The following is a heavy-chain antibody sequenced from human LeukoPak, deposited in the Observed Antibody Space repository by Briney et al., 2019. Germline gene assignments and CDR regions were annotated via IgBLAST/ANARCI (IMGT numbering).Heavy chain of an antibody. D-gene: IGHD2-2*01. Sequence: PGGSLRLSCAASGFTFSSYAMSWVRQAPGKGLEWVSAISGSAGSTYYADSVKGRFTISRDNSKDTLYLPMNSRRAEDTAVYYCAKDLGSYQLLSRRELPFDYWGQGTLVTVSS. CDR2: ISGSAGST. J-gene: IGHJ4*02. CDR3: AKDLGSYQLLSRRELPFDY. CDR1: GFTFSSYA. V-gene: IGHV3-23*01.